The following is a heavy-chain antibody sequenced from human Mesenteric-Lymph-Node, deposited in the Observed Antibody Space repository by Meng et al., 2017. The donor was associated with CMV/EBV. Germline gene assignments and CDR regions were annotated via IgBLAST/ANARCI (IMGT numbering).Heavy chain of an antibody. J-gene: IGHJ6*02. CDR3: ARDRYDNLSGYLRYSSYDGMDV. CDR1: VVTFSSYG. CDR2: VRYDGSNK. V-gene: IGHV3-30*02. Sequence: LTRAASVVTFSSYGVHWGRQAPGKGLGWGAFVRYDGSNKYYADSVKGRFTISRDNSKNTLYLQKNSLRAEDTAVYYCARDRYDNLSGYLRYSSYDGMDVWGQGTTVTVSS. D-gene: IGHD3-9*01.